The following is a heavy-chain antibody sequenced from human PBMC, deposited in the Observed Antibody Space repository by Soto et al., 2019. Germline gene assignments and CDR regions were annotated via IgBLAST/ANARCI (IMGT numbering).Heavy chain of an antibody. Sequence: QLQLQESGPGLVKPSETLSLTCTVSGGSISSRGYYWGWIRQPPGKGLEWIGTIYYSGSTYYNPSPKRRVTISVATSKNQFSLKLSSVTAADTAVYYCATSNWFDPWGQGTLVTVSS. V-gene: IGHV4-39*01. CDR2: IYYSGST. CDR1: GGSISSRGYY. CDR3: ATSNWFDP. J-gene: IGHJ5*02.